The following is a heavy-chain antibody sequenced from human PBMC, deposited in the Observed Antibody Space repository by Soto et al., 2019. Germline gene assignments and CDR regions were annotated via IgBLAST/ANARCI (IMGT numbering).Heavy chain of an antibody. CDR1: GGTFSSST. V-gene: IGHV1-69*06. D-gene: IGHD6-19*01. Sequence: QVHLVQSGAEVKKPGSSVKLSCKASGGTFSSSTLTWVRQAPGQGLEWVGGIIPLLGTGNYAQRFQGRVTITADRSTSTAYMELSSLTSEDTALYFCARGAASTGRFNFWGQGTLVTVSS. CDR3: ARGAASTGRFNF. CDR2: IIPLLGTG. J-gene: IGHJ4*02.